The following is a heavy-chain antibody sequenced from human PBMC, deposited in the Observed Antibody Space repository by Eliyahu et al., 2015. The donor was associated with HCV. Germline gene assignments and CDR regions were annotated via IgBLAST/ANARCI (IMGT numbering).Heavy chain of an antibody. Sequence: DVQLVESGGGLVQPGRPLRLSCTGSGFXFGDXGFGWFRQARGKGLDWVGFIRSRAFGGTPEYAASVRGRITISRDDSKSVAYLQMRSLKTEDTGGFFFCTRIGVVPTTYDYWGQGALVTVSS. J-gene: IGHJ4*02. V-gene: IGHV3-49*03. CDR1: GFXFGDXG. CDR3: TRIGVVPTTYDY. D-gene: IGHD5-12*01. CDR2: IRSRAFGGTP.